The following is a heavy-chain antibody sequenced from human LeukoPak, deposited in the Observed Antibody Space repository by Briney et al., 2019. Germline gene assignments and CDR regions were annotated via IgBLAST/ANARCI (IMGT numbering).Heavy chain of an antibody. V-gene: IGHV1-69*13. CDR3: ARVRRWLQFDAFDI. CDR2: IIPIFGTA. Sequence: SVKVSCKASGGTFSSYAISWVRQAPGQGLEWMGGIIPIFGTANYAQKFQGRVTITADESTSTAYMELSSLRSEDTAVYYCARVRRWLQFDAFDIWGQGTMVTVSS. J-gene: IGHJ3*02. D-gene: IGHD5-24*01. CDR1: GGTFSSYA.